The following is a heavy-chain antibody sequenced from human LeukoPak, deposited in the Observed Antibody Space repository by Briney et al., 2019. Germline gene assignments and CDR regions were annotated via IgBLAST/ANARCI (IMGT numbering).Heavy chain of an antibody. CDR2: ISSSGSNI. J-gene: IGHJ3*02. CDR3: ARMDYYDSSGYPPVDI. D-gene: IGHD3-22*01. Sequence: GGSLRLSCAASGFTFSDYYMSWIRQAPGKGLEGVSYISSSGSNIYYADSVRGRFTISRDNAKNSLYLQMNSLRAEDTAVYYCARMDYYDSSGYPPVDIWGQGTMVTVSS. V-gene: IGHV3-11*04. CDR1: GFTFSDYY.